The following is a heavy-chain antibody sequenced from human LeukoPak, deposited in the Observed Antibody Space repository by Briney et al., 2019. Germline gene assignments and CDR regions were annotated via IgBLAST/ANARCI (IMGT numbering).Heavy chain of an antibody. CDR3: AKPLSSVYYAAGAFDF. CDR1: GVTFNIYA. Sequence: GGSLRLSCAASGVTFNIYAMSWVRQAPGKGLEWVSVISGSGGSTYYADSVKGRFTISRDNSKNTLYLQMNSLRAEDTAVYYCAKPLSSVYYAAGAFDFWGQGTLVAVSS. CDR2: ISGSGGST. V-gene: IGHV3-23*01. J-gene: IGHJ4*02. D-gene: IGHD5/OR15-5a*01.